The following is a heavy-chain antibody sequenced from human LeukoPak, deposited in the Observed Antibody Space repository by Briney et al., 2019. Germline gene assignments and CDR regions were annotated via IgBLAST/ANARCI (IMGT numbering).Heavy chain of an antibody. V-gene: IGHV4-59*11. J-gene: IGHJ4*02. CDR2: IYYSGST. CDR3: ARVVAVAGNLFDC. CDR1: GGSISSHY. D-gene: IGHD6-19*01. Sequence: SETLSLTCTVSGGSISSHYWSWIRQPPGKGLEWIGYIYYSGSTNYNPSLKSRVTTSVDTSKNQFSLKLSSVTAADTAVYYCARVVAVAGNLFDCWGQGTLVTVSS.